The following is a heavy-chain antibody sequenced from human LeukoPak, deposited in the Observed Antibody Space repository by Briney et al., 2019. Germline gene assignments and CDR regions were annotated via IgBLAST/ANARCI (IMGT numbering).Heavy chain of an antibody. CDR1: GYTFTSYG. D-gene: IGHD2-2*01. CDR2: ISAYNGNT. Sequence: ASVKVSCKASGYTFTSYGISWVRQAPGQGLEWMGWISAYNGNTNYAQKLQGRVTMTTDTSTSTAYMELRSLRSDATAVYYCERVDGIVVVPAAQFDYWGQGTLVTVSS. J-gene: IGHJ4*02. CDR3: ERVDGIVVVPAAQFDY. V-gene: IGHV1-18*01.